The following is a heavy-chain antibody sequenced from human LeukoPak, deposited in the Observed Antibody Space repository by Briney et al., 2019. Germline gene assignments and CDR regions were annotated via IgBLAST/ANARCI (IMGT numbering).Heavy chain of an antibody. CDR1: GGSISSSRYY. CDR2: LYYSGNT. J-gene: IGHJ6*03. CDR3: ARNIAVAGRGDYMDV. Sequence: SETLSLTCTVSGGSISSSRYYGGWIRQPPGKGLEWIGSLYYSGNTYYNPSLKSRVTISVDTSKNQFSLKLSSVTAADTAVYYCARNIAVAGRGDYMDVWGKGTTVTISS. D-gene: IGHD6-19*01. V-gene: IGHV4-39*01.